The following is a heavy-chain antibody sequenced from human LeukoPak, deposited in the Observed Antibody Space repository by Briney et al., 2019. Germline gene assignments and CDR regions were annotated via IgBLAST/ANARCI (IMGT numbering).Heavy chain of an antibody. J-gene: IGHJ4*02. CDR3: AKTRPLDSSSWSHGDY. CDR2: ISGSGDST. D-gene: IGHD6-13*01. CDR1: GFAFSSYN. V-gene: IGHV3-23*01. Sequence: GGSLRLSCAASGFAFSSYNMSWVRQAPGKGLEWVSAISGSGDSTYYGDSVKGRFTISRDNSKNTLYLQMNSLRAEDTAVYYCAKTRPLDSSSWSHGDYWGQGTLVTVSS.